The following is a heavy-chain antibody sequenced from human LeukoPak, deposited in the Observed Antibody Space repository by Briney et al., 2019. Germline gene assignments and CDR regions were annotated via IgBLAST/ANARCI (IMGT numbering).Heavy chain of an antibody. D-gene: IGHD3-9*01. J-gene: IGHJ3*02. CDR2: IYYSGST. CDR1: GGSISSYY. V-gene: IGHV4-59*01. CDR3: ARVRGYDILTGYAFDI. Sequence: PSETLSLTCTVSGGSISSYYWSWIRQPLGKGLEWIGYIYYSGSTNYNPSLKSRVTISVDTSKNQFSLKLSSVTAADTAVYYCARVRGYDILTGYAFDIWGQGTMVTVSS.